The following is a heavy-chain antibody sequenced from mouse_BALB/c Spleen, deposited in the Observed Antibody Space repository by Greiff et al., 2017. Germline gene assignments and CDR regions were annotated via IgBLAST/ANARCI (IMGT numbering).Heavy chain of an antibody. D-gene: IGHD1-1*01. CDR3: ARITTVVPFAY. J-gene: IGHJ3*01. CDR1: GFTFSSYG. Sequence: EVKVVESGGGLVQPGGSLKLSCAASGFTFSSYGMSWVRQTPDKRLELVATINSNGGSTYYPDSVKGRFTISRDNAKNTLYLQMSSLKSEDTAMYYCARITTVVPFAYWGQGTLVTVSA. V-gene: IGHV5-6-3*01. CDR2: INSNGGST.